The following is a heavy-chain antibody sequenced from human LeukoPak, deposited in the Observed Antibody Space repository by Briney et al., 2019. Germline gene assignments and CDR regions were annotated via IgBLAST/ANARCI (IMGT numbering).Heavy chain of an antibody. J-gene: IGHJ3*02. CDR2: IWYDGSNK. Sequence: GGSLRLSCAASGFTFSSYGMHWVRQAPGKGLEWVAVIWYDGSNKYYADSVKGRFTISRDNSKNTLYLQMNSLRAEDTAVYYCAKDLRDIVVVVAAFSAFDIWGQGTMVTVSS. V-gene: IGHV3-33*06. CDR3: AKDLRDIVVVVAAFSAFDI. CDR1: GFTFSSYG. D-gene: IGHD2-15*01.